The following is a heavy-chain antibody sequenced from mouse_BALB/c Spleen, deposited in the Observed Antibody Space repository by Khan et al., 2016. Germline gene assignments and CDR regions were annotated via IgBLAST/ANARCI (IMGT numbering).Heavy chain of an antibody. Sequence: QVQLKQSGAELARPGASVRLSCKASGYTSANYWMQWVKQRPGQGLEWIGSIYPGDGDTRYSQKFKDKATLTAEKSSSSAYMHLRSVASEDSAVYYCADALFVYWGQGTLVTVSA. J-gene: IGHJ3*01. CDR2: IYPGDGDT. V-gene: IGHV1-87*01. CDR3: ADALFVY. CDR1: GYTSANYW.